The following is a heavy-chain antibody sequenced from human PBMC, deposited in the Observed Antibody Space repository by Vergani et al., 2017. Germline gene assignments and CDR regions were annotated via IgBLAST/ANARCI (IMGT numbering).Heavy chain of an antibody. V-gene: IGHV3-21*01. D-gene: IGHD3-9*01. CDR3: ARDPTRYDILTGYSSYYYYGMDV. Sequence: EVQLLESGGGLVQPGGSLRLSCAASGFTFSSYSMNWVRQAPGKGLEWVSSISSSSSYIYYADSVKGRFTISRDNAKNSLYLQMNSLRAEDTAVYYCARDPTRYDILTGYSSYYYYGMDVWGQGTTVTVSS. J-gene: IGHJ6*02. CDR1: GFTFSSYS. CDR2: ISSSSSYI.